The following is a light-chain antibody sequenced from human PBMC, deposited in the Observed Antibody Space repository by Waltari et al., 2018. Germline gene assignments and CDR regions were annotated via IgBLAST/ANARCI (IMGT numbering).Light chain of an antibody. CDR2: DVT. CDR1: SRDVGDYNY. Sequence: QSALTQPASVSGSPGQSITISCTGTSRDVGDYNYFSWYQQHPGKAPKLMIFDVTNRPSGVSSRFSGSRSGNSASLTISGLQAEDEADYFCSSYITGPTLHVVFGGRTRLTVL. CDR3: SSYITGPTLHVV. V-gene: IGLV2-14*03. J-gene: IGLJ3*02.